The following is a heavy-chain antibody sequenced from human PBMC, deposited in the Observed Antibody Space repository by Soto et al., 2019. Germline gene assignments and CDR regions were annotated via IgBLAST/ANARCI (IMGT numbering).Heavy chain of an antibody. Sequence: QMQLVESGGGVVQPGRSLRLSCVASGFPFREFGMHWVRQAPGKGLEWVALISYDGSDYADSVKGRFTISRDDSRDTLFLHMDNLRPDDTGVYYCARRWNYYLDFWGQGTLVAVSP. D-gene: IGHD1-1*01. J-gene: IGHJ4*02. V-gene: IGHV3-33*05. CDR2: ISYDGSD. CDR1: GFPFREFG. CDR3: ARRWNYYLDF.